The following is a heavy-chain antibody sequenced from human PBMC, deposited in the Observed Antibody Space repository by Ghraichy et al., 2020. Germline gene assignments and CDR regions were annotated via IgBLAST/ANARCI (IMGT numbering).Heavy chain of an antibody. CDR3: AKDREVGYCSSTSCYIPPNVALDE. V-gene: IGHV3-30*02. Sequence: GESLNISCAASGFTFSTYGMHWVRQAPGKGLEWVAVIWYDGSNKYYADCVKGRFTISRDNSKNTLYLQMNSLRVEDTAVYHCAKDREVGYCSSTSCYIPPNVALDEWGQGTTVTVSS. J-gene: IGHJ6*02. D-gene: IGHD2-2*01. CDR2: IWYDGSNK. CDR1: GFTFSTYG.